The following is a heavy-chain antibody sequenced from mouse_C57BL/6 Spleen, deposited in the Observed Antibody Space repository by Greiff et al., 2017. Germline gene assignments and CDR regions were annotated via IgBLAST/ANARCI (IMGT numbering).Heavy chain of an antibody. CDR3: ARLLTGVFDY. CDR2: ILPGSGTT. V-gene: IGHV1-9*01. D-gene: IGHD4-1*01. CDR1: GYTFTGYW. Sequence: QVQLQQSGAELMKPGASVKLSCKATGYTFTGYWIEWVKQRPGHGLEWIGEILPGSGTTNYNERFKGKATFTASTSSNTAYMKLRSLTTEDSAIYYCARLLTGVFDYWGQGTLVTVSA. J-gene: IGHJ3*01.